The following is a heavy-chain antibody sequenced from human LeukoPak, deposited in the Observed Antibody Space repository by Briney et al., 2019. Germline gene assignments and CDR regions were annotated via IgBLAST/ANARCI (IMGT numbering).Heavy chain of an antibody. CDR3: ARELGTRIAAAGIIDY. Sequence: GGSLRLSCAASGFTFSSYAMHWVRQAPGKGLEWVAVISYDGSNKYYADSVKGRFTISRDNSKNTLYLQMNSLRAEDTAVYYCARELGTRIAAAGIIDYWGQGTLVTVSS. CDR1: GFTFSSYA. J-gene: IGHJ4*02. CDR2: ISYDGSNK. D-gene: IGHD6-13*01. V-gene: IGHV3-30*04.